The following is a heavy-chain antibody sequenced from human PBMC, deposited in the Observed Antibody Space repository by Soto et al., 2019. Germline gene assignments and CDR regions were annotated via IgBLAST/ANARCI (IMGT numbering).Heavy chain of an antibody. Sequence: QVQLVQSGAEVKKPGASVKVSCKASGYTFTSYDINWVRQATGQGLEWMGWMNPNSGNTGYAQKLQGRVTMTRNTSISTAYMELSSLRSEDTAVYYCARGKYCSGGSCYSADDYWGQGTLVTVSS. J-gene: IGHJ4*02. V-gene: IGHV1-8*01. CDR3: ARGKYCSGGSCYSADDY. CDR1: GYTFTSYD. D-gene: IGHD2-15*01. CDR2: MNPNSGNT.